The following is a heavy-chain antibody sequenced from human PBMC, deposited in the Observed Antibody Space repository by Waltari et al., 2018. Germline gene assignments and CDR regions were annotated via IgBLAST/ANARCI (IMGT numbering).Heavy chain of an antibody. CDR1: GGSISSVSYY. J-gene: IGHJ4*02. V-gene: IGHV4-61*02. Sequence: QVQLQESGPGLVTPSQTLSLTCTVSGGSISSVSYYWSWIRQPAGKGLEWIGRIYTSGSTNYNPSLKSRVTISVDTSKNQFSLKLSSVTAADTAVYYCASTVTPDYWGQGTLVTVSS. CDR3: ASTVTPDY. CDR2: IYTSGST. D-gene: IGHD4-4*01.